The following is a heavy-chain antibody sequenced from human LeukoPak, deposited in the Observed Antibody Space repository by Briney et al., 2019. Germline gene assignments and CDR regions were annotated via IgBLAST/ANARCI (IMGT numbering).Heavy chain of an antibody. J-gene: IGHJ4*02. CDR3: ARGGALVAATLFDY. CDR1: GFTFSNYW. V-gene: IGHV3-74*01. CDR2: INSDGSTK. Sequence: PGGSLRLSCAASGFTFSNYWMHWVRQAPGKGLVWVSRINSDGSTKNNADSVKGRFTISRDNAKNTLYLQMNSLRAEDTAVYYCARGGALVAATLFDYWGQGALVMVSS. D-gene: IGHD6-25*01.